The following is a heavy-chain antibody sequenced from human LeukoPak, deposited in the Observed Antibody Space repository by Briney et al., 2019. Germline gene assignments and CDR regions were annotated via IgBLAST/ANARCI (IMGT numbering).Heavy chain of an antibody. V-gene: IGHV4-4*07. CDR2: IYTSGST. CDR1: GGSISSYY. D-gene: IGHD3-3*01. Sequence: PSETLSLTCTVSGGSISSYYWSWIRQPAGKGLEWIGRIYTSGSTNYNPSLKSRVTMSVDTSKNQFSPKLSSVTAADTAVYYCARTGDFWSGYFNYYYYYMDVWGKGTTVTVSS. J-gene: IGHJ6*03. CDR3: ARTGDFWSGYFNYYYYYMDV.